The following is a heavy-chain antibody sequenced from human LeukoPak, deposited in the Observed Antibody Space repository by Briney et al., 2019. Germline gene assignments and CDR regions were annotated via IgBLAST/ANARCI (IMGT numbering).Heavy chain of an antibody. CDR2: IKHDGSAK. J-gene: IGHJ4*02. CDR1: GFSFSKYW. Sequence: EGSLRLFHAPSGFSFSKYWMKWPREARGEGVEWVAIIKHDGSAKLYVAPVKGRFTITRDNAKNSLYLQMNGLTVEDTAVYYCAGGRSWLVDDWGQGTLVTVSS. D-gene: IGHD6-13*01. CDR3: AGGRSWLVDD. V-gene: IGHV3-7*01.